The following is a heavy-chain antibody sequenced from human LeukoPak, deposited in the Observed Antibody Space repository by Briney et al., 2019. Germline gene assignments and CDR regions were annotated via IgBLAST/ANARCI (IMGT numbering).Heavy chain of an antibody. CDR3: ARDYRVGCTGGACYPIDY. CDR1: GFTFSSHA. D-gene: IGHD2-8*02. CDR2: ISYEGSNQ. V-gene: IGHV3-30*01. J-gene: IGHJ4*02. Sequence: PGGSLRLSCAASGFTFSSHAMHWVRQAPGKGLEWVAVISYEGSNQYYADSVRGRFTTSRDNSKNTLNLQMNSLRDEDTALYYCARDYRVGCTGGACYPIDYWGQGTLVTVSS.